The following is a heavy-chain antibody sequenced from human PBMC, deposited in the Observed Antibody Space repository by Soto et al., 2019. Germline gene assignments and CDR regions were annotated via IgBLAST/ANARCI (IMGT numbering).Heavy chain of an antibody. J-gene: IGHJ6*03. CDR3: ASSPYCSSTSCYRSYYYYYMDV. V-gene: IGHV3-64*01. Sequence: PGGSLRLSYAASGFTFSSYAMHWVRQAKGKGLEYVSAISSNGGSTYYANSVKGRFTISRDNSKNTLYLQMGSLRAEDMAVYYCASSPYCSSTSCYRSYYYYYMDVWGKGTTVTVSS. CDR1: GFTFSSYA. CDR2: ISSNGGST. D-gene: IGHD2-2*02.